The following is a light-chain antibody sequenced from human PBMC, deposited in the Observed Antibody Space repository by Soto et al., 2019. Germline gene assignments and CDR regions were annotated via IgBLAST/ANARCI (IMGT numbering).Light chain of an antibody. V-gene: IGKV1-9*01. Sequence: DIQLTQSPSFLSASVGDRVTVSCRASQVISTSLAWFQQKAGKVPQLLVYPASTLQDGVTSRFSGSGSGTYFTLTINNLQAEDFATYYCQHLRTYPFSFGQGTKLDI. J-gene: IGKJ2*03. CDR1: QVISTS. CDR2: PAS. CDR3: QHLRTYPFS.